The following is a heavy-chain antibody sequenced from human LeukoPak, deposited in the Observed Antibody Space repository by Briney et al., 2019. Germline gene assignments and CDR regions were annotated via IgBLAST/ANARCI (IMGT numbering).Heavy chain of an antibody. D-gene: IGHD2-15*01. J-gene: IGHJ6*03. CDR3: ARGPIGYCSGGSCYSGMVYMDV. CDR2: IYHSGST. V-gene: IGHV4-38-2*02. CDR1: GYSISSGYY. Sequence: SETLPLTCTVSGYSISSGYYWGWIRQPPGKGLEWIGSIYHSGSTYYNPSLKSRVTISVDTSKNQFSLKLSSVTAADTAVYYCARGPIGYCSGGSCYSGMVYMDVWGKGTTVTVSS.